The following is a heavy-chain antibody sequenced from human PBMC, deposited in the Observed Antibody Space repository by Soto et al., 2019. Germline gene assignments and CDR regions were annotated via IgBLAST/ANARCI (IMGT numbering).Heavy chain of an antibody. D-gene: IGHD6-13*01. J-gene: IGHJ6*02. Sequence: GRSLRLSCAACGLTFSSFAMSWVRQSPGKGLEWVSGISGSGGSTYHADSVKGRFIISRDNSKNVLYLQMNSVRAEDTAGYYCARGHSSSPSPQDYYYGMDVWGQGTTVTVSS. CDR1: GLTFSSFA. CDR3: ARGHSSSPSPQDYYYGMDV. V-gene: IGHV3-23*01. CDR2: ISGSGGST.